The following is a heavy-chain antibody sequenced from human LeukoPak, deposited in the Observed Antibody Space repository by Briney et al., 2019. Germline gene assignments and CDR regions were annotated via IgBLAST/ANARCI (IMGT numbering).Heavy chain of an antibody. CDR3: ARAWHIVVATDY. CDR2: ISSSSSYI. D-gene: IGHD2-21*02. J-gene: IGHJ4*02. V-gene: IGHV3-21*04. Sequence: GGSLRLSCAASGFTFSSYSMNWVRQAPGKGLEWVSSISSSSSYIYYADSVKGRFTISRDNAKNSLYLQMNSLRAEDTAVYYCARAWHIVVATDYWGQGTLVTVSS. CDR1: GFTFSSYS.